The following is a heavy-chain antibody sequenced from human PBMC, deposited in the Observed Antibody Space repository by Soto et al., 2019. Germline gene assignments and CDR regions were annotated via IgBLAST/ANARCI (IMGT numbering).Heavy chain of an antibody. Sequence: QVQLVESGGGVVQPERSLRLSCAASGFTFRSYGMHWVRQAPGKGLEWVAVISYDGSNKYYADSVKGRFTISRDNSKNTLYLQMNSLRAEDTAVYYCAKGSTAMTYFDYWGQGTLVTVSS. CDR3: AKGSTAMTYFDY. V-gene: IGHV3-30*18. CDR1: GFTFRSYG. CDR2: ISYDGSNK. J-gene: IGHJ4*02. D-gene: IGHD5-18*01.